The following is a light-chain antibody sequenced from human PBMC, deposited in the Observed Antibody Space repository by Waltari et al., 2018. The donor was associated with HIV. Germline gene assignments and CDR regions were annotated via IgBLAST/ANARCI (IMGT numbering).Light chain of an antibody. V-gene: IGKV4-1*01. Sequence: DIVMTQSPDSLTESLGERAPINCKSSQRVLSSSIHKNYLAWYQQKVGQPPKLLIYWASTRESGVPARFSGSGSGTDFTLTISSLQAEDVAVYYCQQYYSPPQTFGQGTKVEIK. CDR3: QQYYSPPQT. CDR1: QRVLSSSIHKNY. J-gene: IGKJ1*01. CDR2: WAS.